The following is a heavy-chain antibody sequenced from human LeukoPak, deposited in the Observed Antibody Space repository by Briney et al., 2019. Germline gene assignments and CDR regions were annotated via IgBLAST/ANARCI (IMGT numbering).Heavy chain of an antibody. CDR3: ARLAISSIWSVYFDY. V-gene: IGHV5-51*01. CDR2: IYPGDSNI. CDR1: GYSFTSYW. D-gene: IGHD6-13*01. Sequence: GEALKISCKGSGYSFTSYWIGWVRQMSGKGLEWMGIIYPGDSNIRYSPSFQGQVTISADKSISTAYLQWSSPKASDAAMYYCARLAISSIWSVYFDYWGQGTLVTVSS. J-gene: IGHJ4*02.